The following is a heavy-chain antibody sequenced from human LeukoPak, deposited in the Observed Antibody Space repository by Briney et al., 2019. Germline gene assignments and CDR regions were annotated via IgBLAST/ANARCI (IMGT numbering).Heavy chain of an antibody. CDR1: GFTFSSYG. V-gene: IGHV3-30*18. CDR3: AKDLHYYGSGSYYSGDY. J-gene: IGHJ4*02. D-gene: IGHD3-10*01. CDR2: ISYDGSNK. Sequence: GGSLRLSCAASGFTFSSYGMHWVRQASGKGLEWVAVISYDGSNKYYADSVKGRFTISRDNSKNTLYLQMNSLRAEDTAVYYCAKDLHYYGSGSYYSGDYWGQGTLVTVSS.